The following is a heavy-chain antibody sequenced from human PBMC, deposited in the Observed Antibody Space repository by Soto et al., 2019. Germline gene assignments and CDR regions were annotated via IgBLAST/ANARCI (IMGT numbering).Heavy chain of an antibody. CDR1: GFTFSSYS. CDR3: AFSYAIGAVGFDY. CDR2: ISSSSSYI. V-gene: IGHV3-21*01. J-gene: IGHJ4*02. Sequence: GGSLRLSCAASGFTFSSYSMNWVRQAPGKGLEWVSSISSSSSYIYYADSVKGRFTISRDNAKNSLYLQMNSLRAEDTAVYYCAFSYAIGAVGFDYWGQGTLVTVSS. D-gene: IGHD2-8*01.